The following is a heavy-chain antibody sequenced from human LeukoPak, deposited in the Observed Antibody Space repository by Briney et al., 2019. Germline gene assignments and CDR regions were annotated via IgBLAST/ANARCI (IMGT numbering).Heavy chain of an antibody. Sequence: GASVKVSCEASGYTFTSYGISWVRQAPGQGLEWMGWISAYNGNTNYAQKLQGRVTMTTDTSTSTAYMELRSLRSDDTAVYYCARGRRYYDFRSGYSNWGQGTLVTVSS. J-gene: IGHJ4*02. D-gene: IGHD3-3*01. CDR1: GYTFTSYG. V-gene: IGHV1-18*01. CDR3: ARGRRYYDFRSGYSN. CDR2: ISAYNGNT.